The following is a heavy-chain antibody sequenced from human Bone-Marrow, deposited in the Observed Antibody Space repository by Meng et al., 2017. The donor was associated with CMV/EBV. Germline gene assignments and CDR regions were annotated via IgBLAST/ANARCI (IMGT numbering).Heavy chain of an antibody. D-gene: IGHD3-22*01. V-gene: IGHV3-53*01. J-gene: IGHJ6*02. CDR1: GFTFDSST. CDR2: IYSGGST. CDR3: ARGESGYPLYYYYGMDV. Sequence: GESLKISCAVSGFTFDSSTMHWVRQAPGKGLEWVSVIYSGGSTYYADSVKGRFTTARDNSKNTLYLQMYSLRAEDTAAYYCARGESGYPLYYYYGMDVWGQGTTVTVSS.